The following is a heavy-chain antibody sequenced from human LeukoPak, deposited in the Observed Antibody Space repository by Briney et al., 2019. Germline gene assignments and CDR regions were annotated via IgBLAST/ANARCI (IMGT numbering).Heavy chain of an antibody. CDR3: ARGKDYGDYGGYRDYYYYGMDV. Sequence: GGSLRLSCAASGFTFSSYDMHWVRQAPGKGLEWVAVIWYDGSNKYYADSVKGRFTISRDNSKNTLYLQMNSLRAEDTAVYYCARGKDYGDYGGYRDYYYYGMDVWGQGTTVTVSS. J-gene: IGHJ6*02. D-gene: IGHD4-17*01. CDR2: IWYDGSNK. V-gene: IGHV3-33*01. CDR1: GFTFSSYD.